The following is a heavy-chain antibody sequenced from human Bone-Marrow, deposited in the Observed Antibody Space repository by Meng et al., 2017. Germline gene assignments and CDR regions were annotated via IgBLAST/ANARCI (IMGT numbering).Heavy chain of an antibody. V-gene: IGHV3-20*04. CDR2: INWNGGRT. D-gene: IGHD3-22*01. Sequence: GESLKISCAASGFTFDDYGMSWVRQVPGKGLEWVSRINWNGGRTAYTDSVKGRFTISRDSAKNSLYLQMNSLRAEDTAVYYCARETHASYYYDSSGYPQPFDIWGQGTMVTVSS. J-gene: IGHJ3*02. CDR3: ARETHASYYYDSSGYPQPFDI. CDR1: GFTFDDYG.